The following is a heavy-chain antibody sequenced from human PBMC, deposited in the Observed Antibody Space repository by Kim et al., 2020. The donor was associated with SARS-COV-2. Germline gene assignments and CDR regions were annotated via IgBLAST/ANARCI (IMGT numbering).Heavy chain of an antibody. J-gene: IGHJ4*02. CDR2: IYPGDSDT. CDR3: ARHMYGSGSPPYFDY. D-gene: IGHD3-10*01. CDR1: GYSFTSYW. V-gene: IGHV5-51*01. Sequence: GESLKISCKGSGYSFTSYWIGWVRQMPGKGLEWMGIIYPGDSDTRYSPSFQGQVTISADKSISTAYLQWSSLKASDTAMYYCARHMYGSGSPPYFDYWGQGTLVTVSS.